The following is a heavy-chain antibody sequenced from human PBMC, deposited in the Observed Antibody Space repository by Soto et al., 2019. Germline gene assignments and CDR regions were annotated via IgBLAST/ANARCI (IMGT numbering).Heavy chain of an antibody. CDR1: GGSFSGYY. D-gene: IGHD2-15*01. Sequence: SETLSLTCAVYGGSFSGYYWSWIRQPPGKGLEWIGEINHSGSTNYNPSLKSRVTISVDTSKNQFSLKLSSVTAADTAVYYCARANIVVVVAAYFDYWGQGTLVTVSS. CDR3: ARANIVVVVAAYFDY. J-gene: IGHJ4*02. V-gene: IGHV4-34*01. CDR2: INHSGST.